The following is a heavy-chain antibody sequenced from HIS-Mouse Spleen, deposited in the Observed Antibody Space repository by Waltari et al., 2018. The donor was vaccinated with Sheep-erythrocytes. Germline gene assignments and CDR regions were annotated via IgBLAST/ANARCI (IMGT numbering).Heavy chain of an antibody. J-gene: IGHJ4*02. CDR1: VCSISIGYSY. V-gene: IGHV4-30-4*01. D-gene: IGHD7-27*01. CDR2: IYYRGST. Sequence: QVQLQESGPGLVKPSQTLSLTCTVSVCSISIGYSYWRWIRQPPGKGLEWSGYIYYRGSTYYNPSLKGRVTISVDTSKNQFSMKLSSVTAADTAVYYCARALANWGSSFDYWGQGTLVTVSS. CDR3: ARALANWGSSFDY.